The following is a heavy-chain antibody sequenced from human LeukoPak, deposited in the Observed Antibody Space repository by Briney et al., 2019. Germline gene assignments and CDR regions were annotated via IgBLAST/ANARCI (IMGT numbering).Heavy chain of an antibody. CDR2: IYYSGST. V-gene: IGHV4-59*01. CDR1: GGSISSYY. Sequence: SETLSLTCTVSGGSISSYYWSWIRQPPGKGLEWIGYIYYSGSTNYNPSLKSRVTISVDTSKNQFSLKLSSVTAADTAVYYCARDGNTVGYFDYWGQGTLVTVSS. J-gene: IGHJ4*02. CDR3: ARDGNTVGYFDY.